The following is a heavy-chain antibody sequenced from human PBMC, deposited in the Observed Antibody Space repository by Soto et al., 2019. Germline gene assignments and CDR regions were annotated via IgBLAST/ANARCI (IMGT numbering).Heavy chain of an antibody. V-gene: IGHV1-18*01. CDR2: ISAYNGNT. CDR1: GYTFTSYG. Sequence: VASVKVSCKASGYTFTSYGISWVRQAPGQGLEWMGWISAYNGNTNYAQKLQGRVTMTTDTSTSTAYMELRSLRSDDTAVYYCARYCSGGSCYSPFAFDIWGQGTMVTVSS. J-gene: IGHJ3*02. CDR3: ARYCSGGSCYSPFAFDI. D-gene: IGHD2-15*01.